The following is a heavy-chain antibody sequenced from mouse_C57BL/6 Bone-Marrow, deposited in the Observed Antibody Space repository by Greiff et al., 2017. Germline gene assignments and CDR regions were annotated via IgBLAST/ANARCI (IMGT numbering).Heavy chain of an antibody. CDR1: GYSITSGYY. CDR2: ISYDGSN. D-gene: IGHD2-4*01. CDR3: ARHDYDEAD. Sequence: VQLQQSGPGLVKPSQSLSLTCSVTGYSITSGYYWNWIRQFPGNKLEWMGYISYDGSNNYNPSLKNRISITRDTSKNQFFLKLNSVTTEDTATYYCARHDYDEADWGQGTLVTVSA. V-gene: IGHV3-6*01. J-gene: IGHJ3*01.